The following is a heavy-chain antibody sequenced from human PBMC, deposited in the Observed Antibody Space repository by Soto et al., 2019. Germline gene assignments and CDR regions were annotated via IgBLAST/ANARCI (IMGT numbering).Heavy chain of an antibody. CDR3: ARVGPVVTPYYYYGMDV. V-gene: IGHV3-21*01. CDR2: ISSSSSYI. D-gene: IGHD2-21*02. J-gene: IGHJ6*02. CDR1: GFTFSSYS. Sequence: GGSLRLSCAASGFTFSSYSMNWVRQAPGKGLEWVSSISSSSSYIYYADSVKGRFTISRDNAKNSLYLQMNSLRAEDTAVYYCARVGPVVTPYYYYGMDVWGQGTTVTVSS.